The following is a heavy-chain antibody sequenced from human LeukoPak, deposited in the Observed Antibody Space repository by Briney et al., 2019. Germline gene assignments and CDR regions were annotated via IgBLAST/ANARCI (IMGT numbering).Heavy chain of an antibody. CDR1: GGSISSYY. V-gene: IGHV4-59*08. J-gene: IGHJ5*01. Sequence: SETLSLTCTVSGGSISSYYWSWIRQPPGKGLEWIGYIYYSGSTNYNPSLKSRVTISVDTAKNKFYLKLSSVTAADTAVYYCARHETDNWFDSWGQGTLVTVSS. CDR2: IYYSGST. CDR3: ARHETDNWFDS. D-gene: IGHD2-21*02.